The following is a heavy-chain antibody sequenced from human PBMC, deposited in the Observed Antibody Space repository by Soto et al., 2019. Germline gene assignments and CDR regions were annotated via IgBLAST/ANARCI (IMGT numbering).Heavy chain of an antibody. Sequence: QVQLQQWGAGPLKPSETLSLTCAVYGGSFSGYDWTWIRQPPGTGLEWIGEINHSGSTNYNPSLKSRVTISVDTSKKQFSLKLTSVTAADTAVYYCARDKITGLFDYWGQGTLVTVSS. J-gene: IGHJ4*02. CDR1: GGSFSGYD. CDR2: INHSGST. D-gene: IGHD2-8*02. V-gene: IGHV4-34*01. CDR3: ARDKITGLFDY.